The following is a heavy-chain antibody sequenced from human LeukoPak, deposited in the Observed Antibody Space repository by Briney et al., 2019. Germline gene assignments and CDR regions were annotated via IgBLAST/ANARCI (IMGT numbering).Heavy chain of an antibody. Sequence: PGGSLRLSCAASGFTFSSYAMSWVRQAPGKGRVWISTISGSGTGTYYADSVKGRFTISRDNSKNTLYLQMNSMRAEDTAAYYCAKGHRLCTSGNCNSQVDYWGHGTLVIVPS. CDR1: GFTFSSYA. CDR3: AKGHRLCTSGNCNSQVDY. V-gene: IGHV3-23*01. D-gene: IGHD2-15*01. J-gene: IGHJ4*01. CDR2: ISGSGTGT.